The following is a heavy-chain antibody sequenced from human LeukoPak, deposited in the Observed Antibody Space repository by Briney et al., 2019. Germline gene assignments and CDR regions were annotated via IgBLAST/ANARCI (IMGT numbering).Heavy chain of an antibody. D-gene: IGHD2-2*01. CDR3: ARDPDIVVVPAAERFDP. Sequence: SVKVSCKASGGTFSSYAISWVRQAPGPGLESMGGIIPIFGTANYAQKFQGRVTITAAESTSTAYRGRSSLRSEDTAVYYCARDPDIVVVPAAERFDPWGQGTLVTVSS. J-gene: IGHJ5*02. CDR2: IIPIFGTA. V-gene: IGHV1-69*01. CDR1: GGTFSSYA.